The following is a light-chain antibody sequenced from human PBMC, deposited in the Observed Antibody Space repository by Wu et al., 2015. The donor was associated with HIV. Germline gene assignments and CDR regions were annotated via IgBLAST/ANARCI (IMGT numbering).Light chain of an antibody. CDR3: QQYDSSPYN. CDR2: GAS. CDR1: QTIPSSH. J-gene: IGKJ2*01. Sequence: IVLTQSPGTLSLSPGETAILSCRASQTIPSSHLAWYQQKPGQPPRLLIYGASNRATGIPDRFSGSGSGTDFSLTIRRLEPEDFVVYYCQQYDSSPYNFGQGTKLEIK. V-gene: IGKV3-20*01.